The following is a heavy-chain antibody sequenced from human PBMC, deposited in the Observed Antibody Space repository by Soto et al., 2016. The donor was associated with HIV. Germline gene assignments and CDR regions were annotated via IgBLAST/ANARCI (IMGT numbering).Heavy chain of an antibody. J-gene: IGHJ4*02. CDR1: GYSISSGYY. CDR3: ARDGWGSSFPXSDY. V-gene: IGHV4-38-2*02. CDR2: IYHSGSS. Sequence: QVQLQESGPGLVKPSETLSLTCAVSGYSISSGYYWGWIRQPPGKGLEWIGSIYHSGSSYYNPSLKSRVTISVDTSKNQFSLKLSSVTAADTAVYYCARDGWGSSFPXSDYWGQGTLVTGLL. D-gene: IGHD6-6*01.